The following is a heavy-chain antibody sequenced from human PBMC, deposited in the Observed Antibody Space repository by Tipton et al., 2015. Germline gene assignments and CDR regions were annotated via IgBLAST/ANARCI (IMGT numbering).Heavy chain of an antibody. V-gene: IGHV4-34*01. CDR1: GGSFTDYY. CDR2: INHSGST. Sequence: TLSLTCAVSGGSFTDYYWSWIRQPPGKGLEWLGEINHSGSTNYKSSLKSRVTMSVDTSKNQFSLSLSSVTAADTAVYYCVRHFKFGEFFAFDLWGQGTLVTVSS. D-gene: IGHD3-16*01. CDR3: VRHFKFGEFFAFDL. J-gene: IGHJ4*01.